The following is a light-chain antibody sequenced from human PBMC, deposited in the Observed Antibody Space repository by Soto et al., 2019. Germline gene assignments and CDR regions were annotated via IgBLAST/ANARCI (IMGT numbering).Light chain of an antibody. V-gene: IGLV2-23*02. Sequence: SVLTQPASVSVSPGQAITISCTGTSSDVGSYNPVSWYQQHPGKAPKLMIYEVSKRPSGVSNRFSGSKSGNTASLTISGLQAEDEADYYCCSYAGSSTYVFGTGTKVTVL. CDR2: EVS. CDR3: CSYAGSSTYV. CDR1: SSDVGSYNP. J-gene: IGLJ1*01.